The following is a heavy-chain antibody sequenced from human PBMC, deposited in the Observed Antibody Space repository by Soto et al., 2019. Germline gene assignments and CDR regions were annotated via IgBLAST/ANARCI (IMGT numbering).Heavy chain of an antibody. CDR2: INPNSGGT. J-gene: IGHJ6*03. CDR1: GYTFTGYY. D-gene: IGHD3-10*01. V-gene: IGHV1-2*04. Sequence: GASVKVSCKASGYTFTGYYMHWVRQAPGQGLEWMGWINPNSGGTNYAQKFQGWVTMTRDTSISTAYMVLSRLRSDDTAVYYCARSSFLAYGSGSYDYYYYMDVWGKGTTVTVSS. CDR3: ARSSFLAYGSGSYDYYYYMDV.